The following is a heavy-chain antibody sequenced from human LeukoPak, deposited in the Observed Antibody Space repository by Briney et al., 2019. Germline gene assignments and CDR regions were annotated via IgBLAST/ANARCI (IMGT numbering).Heavy chain of an antibody. CDR2: IYYSGST. V-gene: IGHV4-39*07. J-gene: IGHJ4*02. D-gene: IGHD4-23*01. CDR3: ARDWTTVVTKYFDY. Sequence: PSETLSLTCTVSGGSISSSSYYWGWIRQPPGKGLEWIGSIYYSGSTYYNPSLKSRVTISVDTSKNQFSLKLSSVTAADTAVYYCARDWTTVVTKYFDYWGQGTLVTVSP. CDR1: GGSISSSSYY.